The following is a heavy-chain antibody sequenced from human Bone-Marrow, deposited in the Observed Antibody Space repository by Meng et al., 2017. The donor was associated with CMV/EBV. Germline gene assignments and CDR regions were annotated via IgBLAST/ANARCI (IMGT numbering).Heavy chain of an antibody. Sequence: GGSLRLSCAASGFTFSSYGMHWVRQAPGKGLEWVAFIRYDGSNKYYADSVKGRFTISRDNSKNTLYLQMNSLTAGDTAVYYCAKSTTSSYYFDDWGQGTLVTVSS. D-gene: IGHD2-2*01. J-gene: IGHJ4*02. V-gene: IGHV3-30*02. CDR3: AKSTTSSYYFDD. CDR1: GFTFSSYG. CDR2: IRYDGSNK.